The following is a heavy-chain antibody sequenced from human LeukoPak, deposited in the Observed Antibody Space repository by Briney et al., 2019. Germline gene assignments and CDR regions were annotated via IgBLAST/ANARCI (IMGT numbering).Heavy chain of an antibody. J-gene: IGHJ4*02. Sequence: GGSLRLSCAASGFTFSSYAMNWVRQAPGKGLEWVSAIGGSGGTAYYADSGKGRFTISRDNSKNTLYLQMNSLRAEDTAVYYCAKKGYYDGSGYYMYYFDHWGQGTLVTVSS. V-gene: IGHV3-23*01. CDR1: GFTFSSYA. CDR2: IGGSGGTA. CDR3: AKKGYYDGSGYYMYYFDH. D-gene: IGHD3-22*01.